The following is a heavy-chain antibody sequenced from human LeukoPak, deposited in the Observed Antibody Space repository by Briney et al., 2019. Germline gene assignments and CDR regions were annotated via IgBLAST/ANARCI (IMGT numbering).Heavy chain of an antibody. CDR2: ISVSGTTM. D-gene: IGHD5-18*01. Sequence: GGSLRLSCATSGFTFTDYYMTWIRQAPGKGLEWISYISVSGTTMYYADSVKGRFTISRDNSKNTLYLQMNSLRAEDTAVYYCAKAHEIQVLRTPVSGYWGQGTLVTVSS. CDR3: AKAHEIQVLRTPVSGY. J-gene: IGHJ4*02. CDR1: GFTFTDYY. V-gene: IGHV3-11*01.